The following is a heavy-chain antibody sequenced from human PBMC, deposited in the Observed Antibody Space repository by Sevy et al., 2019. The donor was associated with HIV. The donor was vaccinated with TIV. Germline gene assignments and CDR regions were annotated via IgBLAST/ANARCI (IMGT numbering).Heavy chain of an antibody. D-gene: IGHD2-15*01. CDR2: ISYDGSNK. V-gene: IGHV3-30*18. Sequence: GGSLRLSCAASGFTFSSYGMHWVRQAPGKGLEWVAVISYDGSNKYYADSVKGRFTISRDNSKNTLYLQMNSLRAGDTAVYYCAKEDREGCSGGSCYSGILSDYYYYGMDVWGQGTTVTVSS. J-gene: IGHJ6*02. CDR1: GFTFSSYG. CDR3: AKEDREGCSGGSCYSGILSDYYYYGMDV.